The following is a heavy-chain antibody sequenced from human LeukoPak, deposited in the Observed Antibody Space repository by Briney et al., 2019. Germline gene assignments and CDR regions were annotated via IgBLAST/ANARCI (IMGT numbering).Heavy chain of an antibody. CDR1: GGSFSGYY. D-gene: IGHD7-27*01. V-gene: IGHV4-34*01. J-gene: IGHJ4*02. CDR3: ARSRRDWGYFDY. CDR2: INHSGST. Sequence: SETLSLTCAVYGGSFSGYYWSWIRQPPGKGLEWIGEINHSGSTNYNPSLKSRVTISVDTSKNLFSLKLSSVTAADTAVYYCARSRRDWGYFDYWGQGTLVTVSS.